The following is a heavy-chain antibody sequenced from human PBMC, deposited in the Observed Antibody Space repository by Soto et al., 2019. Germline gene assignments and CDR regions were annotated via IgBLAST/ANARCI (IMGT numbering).Heavy chain of an antibody. Sequence: PGGSQRLSCAASGFSFSTYCMHRVRQAPGKGLEWMAVISNDGSNKFYADSVKGRFTISRDNSKDTLFLQMNSLRGEDTAIYYCAKVIRADSTSSNFYYYSGMDVWGQGTTVTVSS. CDR2: ISNDGSNK. CDR1: GFSFSTYC. D-gene: IGHD6-6*01. J-gene: IGHJ6*02. CDR3: AKVIRADSTSSNFYYYSGMDV. V-gene: IGHV3-30*18.